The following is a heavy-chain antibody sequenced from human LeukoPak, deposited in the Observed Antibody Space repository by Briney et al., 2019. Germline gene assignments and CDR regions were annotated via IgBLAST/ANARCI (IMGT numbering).Heavy chain of an antibody. CDR2: VYTSGST. CDR1: GGSISGYY. D-gene: IGHD1-7*01. Sequence: PSETLSLTSTITGGSISGYYWSSIRQPAGKGLEWIGRVYTSGSTHYNPSLKSRVTMSVDTSKNQFSLKLSSVTAADTAVYYCARLITGTTTAFDIWGQGTMVTVSS. CDR3: ARLITGTTTAFDI. J-gene: IGHJ3*02. V-gene: IGHV4-4*07.